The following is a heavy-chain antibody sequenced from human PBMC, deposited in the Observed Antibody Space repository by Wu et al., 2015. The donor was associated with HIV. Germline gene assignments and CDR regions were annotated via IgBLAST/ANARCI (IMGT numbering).Heavy chain of an antibody. J-gene: IGHJ3*02. Sequence: QVQLVQSGAEVKKPGASVKVSCKASGYTFTGYYMHWVRQAPGQGLEWMGWINPNSGGTNYAQKFQGRVTMTRDTSISTAYMELSRLRSDDTAVYYCARDWTYYYDSSGYHDAFDIWGQGTMVTVSS. CDR1: GYTFTGYY. D-gene: IGHD3-22*01. V-gene: IGHV1-2*02. CDR3: ARDWTYYYDSSGYHDAFDI. CDR2: INPNSGGT.